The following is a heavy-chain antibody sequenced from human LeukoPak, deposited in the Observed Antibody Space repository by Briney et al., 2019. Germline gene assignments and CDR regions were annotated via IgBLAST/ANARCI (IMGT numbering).Heavy chain of an antibody. V-gene: IGHV1-2*02. Sequence: GASVTVSCKASGYTFTGCYMHWVRQAPGQGLDWMGWINPNSGGTNYAQKFQGRVTMTRDTSISTAYMELSRLRSDDTAVYYCARGPIVVVPAADFHFDYWGQGTLVTVSS. CDR3: ARGPIVVVPAADFHFDY. J-gene: IGHJ4*02. CDR2: INPNSGGT. D-gene: IGHD2-2*01. CDR1: GYTFTGCY.